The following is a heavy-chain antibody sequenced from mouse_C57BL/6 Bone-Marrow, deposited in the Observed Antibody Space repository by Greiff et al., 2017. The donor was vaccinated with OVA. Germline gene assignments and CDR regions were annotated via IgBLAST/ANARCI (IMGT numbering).Heavy chain of an antibody. CDR2: INPYNGGT. CDR3: ARRSQSPFAY. J-gene: IGHJ3*01. V-gene: IGHV1-19*01. CDR1: GYTFTDYY. Sequence: EVQLQQSGPVLVKPGASVKMSCKASGYTFTDYYMNWVKQSHGKSLEWIGVINPYNGGTSYNQKFKGKATLTVDKSSSTAYMELNSLTSEDSAVYYCARRSQSPFAYWGQGTLVTVSA.